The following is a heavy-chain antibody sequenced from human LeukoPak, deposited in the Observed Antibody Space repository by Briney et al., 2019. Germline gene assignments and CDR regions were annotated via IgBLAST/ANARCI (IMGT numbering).Heavy chain of an antibody. J-gene: IGHJ4*02. D-gene: IGHD4/OR15-4a*01. V-gene: IGHV4-39*01. CDR1: GGSISSSSYY. CDR3: ARQQLKTMASFDS. CDR2: IYYSGST. Sequence: KASETLSLTCTVSGGSISSSSYYWGWIRQPPGKGLEWIGSIYYSGSTYYNPSLKSRVTISVDTSKNHFSLNLNSVTAADTAVYYCARQQLKTMASFDSWGQGTLVTVSS.